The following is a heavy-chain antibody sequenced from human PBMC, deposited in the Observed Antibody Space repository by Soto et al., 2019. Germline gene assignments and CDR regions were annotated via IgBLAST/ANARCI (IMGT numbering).Heavy chain of an antibody. CDR1: GGATRRGGYF. CDR2: IYHSGST. D-gene: IGHD2-21*01. Sequence: PSEPLSLTRACSGGATRRGGYFRSWIRQPPGKGLEWIGYIYHSGSTYYNSSLKSRVTISVDRSKNQFSLKLSSVTAADTAVYYCARIPSPWGQGTLVTVSS. V-gene: IGHV4-30-2*01. J-gene: IGHJ5*02. CDR3: ARIPSP.